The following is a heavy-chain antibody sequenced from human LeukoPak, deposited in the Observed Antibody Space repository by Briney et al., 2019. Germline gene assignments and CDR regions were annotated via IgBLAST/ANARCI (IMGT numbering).Heavy chain of an antibody. CDR2: IYYSGST. J-gene: IGHJ1*01. V-gene: IGHV4-59*08. CDR1: GGSISSYY. D-gene: IGHD4-11*01. CDR3: ARLWGDYRAAEYFQH. Sequence: SETLSLTCTVSGGSISSYYWSWIRQPPGKGLEWIGYIYYSGSTNYNPSLKSRVTISVDTSKNQSSLKLSSVTAADTAVYYCARLWGDYRAAEYFQHWGQGTLVTVSS.